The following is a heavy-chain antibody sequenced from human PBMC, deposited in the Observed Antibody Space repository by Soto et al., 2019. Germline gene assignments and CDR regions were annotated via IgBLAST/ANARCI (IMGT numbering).Heavy chain of an antibody. D-gene: IGHD3-3*01. CDR2: IKQDGSEK. CDR1: GFTFSSYW. CDR3: ARDYYDFWSGYPDAFDI. V-gene: IGHV3-7*01. Sequence: GGSLRLSCAASGFTFSSYWMSWVRQAPGKGLEWVANIKQDGSEKYYVDSVKGRFTISRDNAKNSLYLQMNSLRAEDTAVYYCARDYYDFWSGYPDAFDIWGQGTMVTVSS. J-gene: IGHJ3*02.